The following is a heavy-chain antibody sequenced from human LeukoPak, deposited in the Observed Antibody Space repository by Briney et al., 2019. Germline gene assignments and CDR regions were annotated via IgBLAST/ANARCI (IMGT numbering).Heavy chain of an antibody. V-gene: IGHV4-34*01. CDR3: ARLDIVVVPAASIYYFYMDV. CDR2: INHSGST. D-gene: IGHD2-2*01. J-gene: IGHJ6*03. CDR1: GGSFSGYY. Sequence: SETLSLTCAVYGGSFSGYYWSWIRQPPGKGLEWIGEINHSGSTNYNPSLKSRVTISVDTSKNQFSLKQSSVTAADTAVYYCARLDIVVVPAASIYYFYMDVWGKGTTVTVSS.